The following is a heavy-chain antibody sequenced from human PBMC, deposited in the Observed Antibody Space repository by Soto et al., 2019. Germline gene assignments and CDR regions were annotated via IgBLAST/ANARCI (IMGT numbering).Heavy chain of an antibody. V-gene: IGHV1-2*02. CDR3: ARDRWMSRANWFDP. CDR1: GYTFTGYY. J-gene: IGHJ5*02. CDR2: INPNSGGT. Sequence: ASVQVSCKASGYTFTGYYMHWVRQAPGQGLEWMGWINPNSGGTNYAQKFQGRVTMTRDTSISTAYMELSRLRSDDTAVYFCARDRWMSRANWFDPWGPGTLVTVSS. D-gene: IGHD2-2*03.